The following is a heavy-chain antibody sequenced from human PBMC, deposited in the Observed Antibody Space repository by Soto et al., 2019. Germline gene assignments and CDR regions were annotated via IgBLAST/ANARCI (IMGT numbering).Heavy chain of an antibody. CDR2: INHSGST. CDR1: GGSFSGYY. CDR3: ARGMTSVTRGYYYYMDV. D-gene: IGHD4-17*01. V-gene: IGHV4-34*01. Sequence: QVQLQQWGAGLLKRSETLSLTCAVYGGSFSGYYWSWIRQPPGKGLEWIGEINHSGSTNYNPSLKSRVTISVDTSKNQFSLKLSSVTAADTAVYYCARGMTSVTRGYYYYMDVWGKGTTVTVSS. J-gene: IGHJ6*03.